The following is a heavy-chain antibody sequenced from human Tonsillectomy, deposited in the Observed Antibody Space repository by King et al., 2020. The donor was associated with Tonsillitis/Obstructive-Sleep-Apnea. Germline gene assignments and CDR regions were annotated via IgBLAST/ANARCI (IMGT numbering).Heavy chain of an antibody. CDR2: ISYDGSNK. Sequence: VQLVESGGGVVQPGRSLRLSCAASGFTFSSYGMHWVRQAPGKGLEWVAVISYDGSNKYYADSVKGRFTISRDNSKNTLYLQMNRLRAEDTAVYYCAKNHGYYDSSGYSLRALDYWGQGTLVTVSS. D-gene: IGHD3-22*01. CDR1: GFTFSSYG. V-gene: IGHV3-30*18. J-gene: IGHJ4*02. CDR3: AKNHGYYDSSGYSLRALDY.